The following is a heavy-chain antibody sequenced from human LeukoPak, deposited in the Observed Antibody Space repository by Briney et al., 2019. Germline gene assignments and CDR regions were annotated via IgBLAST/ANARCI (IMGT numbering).Heavy chain of an antibody. CDR2: IYSGGST. V-gene: IGHV3-53*01. D-gene: IGHD5-18*01. Sequence: GGSLRLSCAASGFTVSSNYMSWVRQAPGKGLEWVSVIYSGGSTYYADSVKGRFTISRDNSKNTLYLQMNSLRAEDTAVYYCARESLGYSYGPYFDYWGQGTLVTVSS. CDR1: GFTVSSNY. CDR3: ARESLGYSYGPYFDY. J-gene: IGHJ4*02.